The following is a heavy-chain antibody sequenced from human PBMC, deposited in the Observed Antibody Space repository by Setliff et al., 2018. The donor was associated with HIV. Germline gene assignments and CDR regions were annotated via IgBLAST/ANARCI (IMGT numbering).Heavy chain of an antibody. V-gene: IGHV1-2*02. CDR3: ARGPPIVVVPAALLTFDY. J-gene: IGHJ4*02. CDR1: GYTFTYLF. CDR2: INPKSGDT. D-gene: IGHD2-2*01. Sequence: ASVKVSCKASGYTFTYLFIHWVRLAPGRGLEWMGVINPKSGDTNYAQKFQGRVTMTTDTSTSTAYMELRSLRSDDTAVYYCARGPPIVVVPAALLTFDYWGQGTLVTVSS.